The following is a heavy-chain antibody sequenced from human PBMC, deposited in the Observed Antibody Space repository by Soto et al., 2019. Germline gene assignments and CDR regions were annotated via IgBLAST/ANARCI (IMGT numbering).Heavy chain of an antibody. D-gene: IGHD2-2*01. J-gene: IGHJ4*02. CDR3: ARADIVVVPAAIFDY. CDR1: GYTFTSYG. V-gene: IGHV1-18*01. CDR2: ISAYNGNT. Sequence: ASAKVSSKASGYTFTSYGISWVRQAPGQGLEWMGWISAYNGNTNYAQKLQGRVTMTTDTSTSTAYMELRSLRSDDTDVYYCARADIVVVPAAIFDYWGQGTLVTVSS.